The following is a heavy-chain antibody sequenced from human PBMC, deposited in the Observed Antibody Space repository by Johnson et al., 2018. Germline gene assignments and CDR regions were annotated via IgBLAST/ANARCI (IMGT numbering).Heavy chain of an antibody. V-gene: IGHV3-7*01. Sequence: VQLVQSGGGLVQPGGSLRLSCAASGFTFSSYRMSWVRQAPGKGLEWVANIKQDGSEDYYVASVKGRFTISRDNAKNSRYLQRISRRADDTAVYYGAGVSDILTPSALYGMDVWGQGTTVTVSS. CDR2: IKQDGSED. J-gene: IGHJ6*02. CDR1: GFTFSSYR. D-gene: IGHD3-9*01. CDR3: AGVSDILTPSALYGMDV.